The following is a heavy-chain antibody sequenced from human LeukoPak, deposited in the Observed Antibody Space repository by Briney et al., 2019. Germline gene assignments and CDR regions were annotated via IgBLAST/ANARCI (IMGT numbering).Heavy chain of an antibody. Sequence: ASVKVSCKASGYTFTSYYMHWVRQAPGQGLEWMGIINPSGGSTSYAQKFRGRVTMTRDTSTSTVYMELSSLRSEDTAVYYCARGLYDFWSGYYTNYGMDVWGQGTTVTVSS. CDR3: ARGLYDFWSGYYTNYGMDV. J-gene: IGHJ6*02. V-gene: IGHV1-46*01. D-gene: IGHD3-3*01. CDR1: GYTFTSYY. CDR2: INPSGGST.